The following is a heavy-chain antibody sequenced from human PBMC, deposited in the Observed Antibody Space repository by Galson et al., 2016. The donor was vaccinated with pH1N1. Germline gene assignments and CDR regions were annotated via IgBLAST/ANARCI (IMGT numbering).Heavy chain of an antibody. CDR3: ARQNDYGDYRGDAFDI. J-gene: IGHJ3*02. CDR1: GHKFTSSW. Sequence: QSGAEVKKPGESLKISCKGSGHKFTSSWIGWVRQMPGKGLEWMGIIYLGGSLIRYRPSFQGQVTISADKSVNIVYLEWGSLKASDTAMYYCARQNDYGDYRGDAFDILGQGTRVTVSS. V-gene: IGHV5-51*01. D-gene: IGHD4-17*01. CDR2: IYLGGSLI.